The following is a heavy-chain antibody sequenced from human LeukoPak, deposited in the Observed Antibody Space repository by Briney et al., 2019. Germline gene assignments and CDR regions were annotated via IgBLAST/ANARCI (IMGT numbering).Heavy chain of an antibody. D-gene: IGHD5-12*01. CDR2: IHHSRST. Sequence: SETLSLTCTVPGGSISSSSYYWGWIRQPPGKGLEWLGSIHHSRSTYYNPSLKSRVTISVDTSKTQFSLKLSSVTAADTAVYYCARGGYSGYDWGGYFDYWGQGTLVTVSS. CDR3: ARGGYSGYDWGGYFDY. J-gene: IGHJ4*02. CDR1: GGSISSSSYY. V-gene: IGHV4-39*07.